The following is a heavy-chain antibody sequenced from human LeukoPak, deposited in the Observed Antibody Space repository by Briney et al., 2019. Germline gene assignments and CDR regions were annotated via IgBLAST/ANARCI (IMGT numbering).Heavy chain of an antibody. CDR2: ISGSGGIT. Sequence: GGSLRLSCAASGFTFSSYAMNWVRQAPGKGLEWVSGISGSGGITYYADSVKGRFTISRDNSKNTLYLQMNSLRAEDTAVYYCAKDRIYYGSGNYYNPPPSSFDYWGQGTLVTVSS. D-gene: IGHD3-10*01. J-gene: IGHJ4*02. CDR3: AKDRIYYGSGNYYNPPPSSFDY. CDR1: GFTFSSYA. V-gene: IGHV3-23*01.